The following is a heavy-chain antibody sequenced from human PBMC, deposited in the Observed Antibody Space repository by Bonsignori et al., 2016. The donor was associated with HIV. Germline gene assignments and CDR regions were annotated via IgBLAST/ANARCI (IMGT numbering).Heavy chain of an antibody. J-gene: IGHJ4*02. Sequence: VRQMPGKGLEWMGIIYPDDSDTTYSPSFQGQVTISADKSISTAYLQWSSLKASDTAIYYCARRSGWNSPEYWGQGTLVTVSS. CDR3: ARRSGWNSPEY. V-gene: IGHV5-51*01. D-gene: IGHD1-1*01. CDR2: IYPDDSDT.